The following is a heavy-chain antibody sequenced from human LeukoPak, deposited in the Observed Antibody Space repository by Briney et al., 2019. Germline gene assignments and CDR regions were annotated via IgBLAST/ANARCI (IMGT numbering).Heavy chain of an antibody. CDR2: IYPGDSDT. J-gene: IGHJ4*02. V-gene: IGHV5-51*01. Sequence: GESLKISCKGSGYSFTSYWIAWVRQMPGKGLEWMGIIYPGDSDTRYSPSFQGQVTISADKSISTAYLQWSSLKASDTAMYYCARHYYDFWSGYSYYFDYWGQGTLVTVSS. D-gene: IGHD3-3*01. CDR3: ARHYYDFWSGYSYYFDY. CDR1: GYSFTSYW.